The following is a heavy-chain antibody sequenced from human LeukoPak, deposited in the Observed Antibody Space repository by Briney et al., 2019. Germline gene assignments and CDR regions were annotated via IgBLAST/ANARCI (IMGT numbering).Heavy chain of an antibody. V-gene: IGHV4-59*08. Sequence: SETLSLTCTVSGGXISSYYCSWIRQPPGKGLEWIGYIYYSGSTKYNPSLKSRVTISVDTSKNQFSLKLSSVTAADTAVYYCARSTYYYDSSGYYYNNWFDPWGQGTLVTVSS. J-gene: IGHJ5*02. CDR3: ARSTYYYDSSGYYYNNWFDP. CDR2: IYYSGST. D-gene: IGHD3-22*01. CDR1: GGXISSYY.